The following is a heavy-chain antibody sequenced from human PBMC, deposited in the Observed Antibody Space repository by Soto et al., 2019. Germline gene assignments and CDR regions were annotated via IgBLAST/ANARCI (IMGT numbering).Heavy chain of an antibody. CDR2: IKHDGGEK. Sequence: EVQLVESGGGLVQPGGSLRLSCAASGFTFSSYWMTWVRQAPGKGLEWVANIKHDGGEKYYVGSVKGRFTISRDNAENSLYLQLDRLRVEDAAVYYCARGAFPTWGSYPLDYWGQGTLVTVSS. D-gene: IGHD3-16*02. CDR1: GFTFSSYW. CDR3: ARGAFPTWGSYPLDY. V-gene: IGHV3-7*04. J-gene: IGHJ4*02.